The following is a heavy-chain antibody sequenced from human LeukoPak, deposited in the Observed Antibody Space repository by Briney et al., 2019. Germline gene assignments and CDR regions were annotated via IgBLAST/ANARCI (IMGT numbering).Heavy chain of an antibody. V-gene: IGHV3-53*01. J-gene: IGHJ4*02. CDR1: GLTVNNNY. CDR3: ARDGYYYDSSGYYCDY. Sequence: GGSLRLSCAASGLTVNNNYMNWVRQAPGKGLEWVSALYIGGNTYYADSVRGRFTISRDNSKNTLYLQMDSLRAEDTAVYYCARDGYYYDSSGYYCDYWGQGTLVTVSS. CDR2: LYIGGNT. D-gene: IGHD3-22*01.